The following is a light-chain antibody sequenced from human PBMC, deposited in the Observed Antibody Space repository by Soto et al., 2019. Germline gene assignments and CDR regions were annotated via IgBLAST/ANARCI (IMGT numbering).Light chain of an antibody. CDR2: EVS. CDR3: NSFASSNSVI. CDR1: SSDIGAYNY. Sequence: QSALTQPASVSGSLGQSITISCTGTSSDIGAYNYVSWYQQHPGKAPKLIIYEVSYRPSGVSNRFSASKSANTASLTTSGLQAEDEADYYCNSFASSNSVIFGGGTKLTVL. V-gene: IGLV2-14*01. J-gene: IGLJ2*01.